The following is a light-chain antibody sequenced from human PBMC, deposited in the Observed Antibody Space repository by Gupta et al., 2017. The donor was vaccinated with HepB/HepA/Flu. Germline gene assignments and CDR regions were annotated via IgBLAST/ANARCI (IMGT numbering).Light chain of an antibody. CDR3: SSYTSSSTLV. CDR2: DVS. J-gene: IGLJ3*02. V-gene: IGLV2-14*04. CDR1: SSDVGGYNY. Sequence: SVSGSPGQSITISCTGTSSDVGGYNYVSWYQQHPDKAPTLMIYDVSNRPAGVSNRFSGSKSGNTASLTISGRQAEGEADYYCSSYTSSSTLVFGGGTKLTVL.